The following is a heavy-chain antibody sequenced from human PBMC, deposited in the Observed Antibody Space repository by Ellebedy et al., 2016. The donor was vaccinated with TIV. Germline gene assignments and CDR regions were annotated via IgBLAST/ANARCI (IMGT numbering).Heavy chain of an antibody. J-gene: IGHJ5*01. CDR2: INQSGST. D-gene: IGHD2-8*01. CDR1: GGSFTSYY. Sequence: MPGGSLRLSCAVDGGSFTSYYWSYIRQSPGKGLEWIGEINQSGSTNYNPSLKSRVTISIDTSENQFSLKLSSVTAADTAVYYCARGRQHCTYGPGDRPRPWFDRWGQGTMVTVSS. CDR3: ARGRQHCTYGPGDRPRPWFDR. V-gene: IGHV4-34*01.